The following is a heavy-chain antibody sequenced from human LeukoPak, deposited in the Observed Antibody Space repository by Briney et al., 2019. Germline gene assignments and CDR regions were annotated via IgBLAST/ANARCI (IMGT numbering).Heavy chain of an antibody. V-gene: IGHV3-30*04. D-gene: IGHD3-16*01. CDR3: ARASGRPYDRDAFDI. CDR1: GFTFSSYA. Sequence: HTGGSLRLSCAASGFTFSSYAMHWVRQAPGKGLEWVAVISYDGSNKYYADSVKGRFTISRDNSKNTLYLQMNSLRAEDTAVYYCARASGRPYDRDAFDIWGQGTMVTVSS. J-gene: IGHJ3*02. CDR2: ISYDGSNK.